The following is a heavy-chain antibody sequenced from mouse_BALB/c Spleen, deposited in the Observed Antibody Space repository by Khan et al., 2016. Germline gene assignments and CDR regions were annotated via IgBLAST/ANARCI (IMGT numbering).Heavy chain of an antibody. CDR2: ISSGGSYT. CDR3: ARQEASYYAMDY. J-gene: IGHJ4*01. V-gene: IGHV5-6*01. CDR1: GFTFSSYG. Sequence: EVKLVESGGDLVKPGGSLKLSCAASGFTFSSYGMSWVRQTPDKRLEWVATISSGGSYTYYPDSVKGRFTISRDNAKNTLYLQMSSLKSEDTAMYYCARQEASYYAMDYWGQGTSLTVSS.